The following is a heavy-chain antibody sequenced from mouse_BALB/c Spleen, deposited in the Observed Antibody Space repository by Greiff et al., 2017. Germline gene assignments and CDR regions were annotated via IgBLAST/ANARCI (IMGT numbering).Heavy chain of an antibody. Sequence: VHVKQSGPELVKPGASVKMSCKASGYTFTSYVMHWVKQKPGQGLEWIGYINPYNDGTKYNEKFKGKATLTSDKSSSTAYMELSSLTSEDSAVYYCARRGLSYAMDYWGQGTSVTVSS. CDR1: GYTFTSYV. CDR2: INPYNDGT. V-gene: IGHV1-14*01. CDR3: ARRGLSYAMDY. J-gene: IGHJ4*01.